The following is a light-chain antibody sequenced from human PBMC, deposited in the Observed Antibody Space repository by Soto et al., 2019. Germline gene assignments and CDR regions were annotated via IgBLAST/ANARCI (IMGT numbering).Light chain of an antibody. CDR3: SSYTSSSTLYV. Sequence: SALTQPASVSGSPGQSITISCTGTSSDVGGYNYVSWYQQHPGKAPKLMIYEVSNRPSGVSNRFSGSKSGNTASLTISGRQAEDEADYYCSSYTSSSTLYVFGTGTKVTVL. CDR1: SSDVGGYNY. J-gene: IGLJ1*01. CDR2: EVS. V-gene: IGLV2-14*01.